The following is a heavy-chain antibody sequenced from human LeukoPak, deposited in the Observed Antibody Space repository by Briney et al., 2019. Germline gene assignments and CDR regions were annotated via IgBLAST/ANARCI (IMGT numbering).Heavy chain of an antibody. CDR2: IYYSGST. CDR3: ARYAVAGTNYFDY. D-gene: IGHD6-19*01. V-gene: IGHV4-61*01. Sequence: SETLSLTCTVSGDSISSDNYYWNWIRQPPGKGLERIGYIYYSGSTNYNPSLKSRVTISINTSKNQFSLKLSSVTAADTAVYYCARYAVAGTNYFDYWGQGTLVTVSS. CDR1: GDSISSDNYY. J-gene: IGHJ4*02.